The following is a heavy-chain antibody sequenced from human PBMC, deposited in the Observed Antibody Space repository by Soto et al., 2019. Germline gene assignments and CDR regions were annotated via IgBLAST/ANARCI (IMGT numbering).Heavy chain of an antibody. CDR2: MFYGVST. D-gene: IGHD3-3*02. J-gene: IGHJ4*02. CDR3: ARLPSRHLVDY. V-gene: IGHV4-39*01. CDR1: GSSINSSGYY. Sequence: SETLSLTCTVSGSSINSSGYYWGWIRQPPGKGLEWIGSMFYGVSTYYNPSRKSRVTVSVDTSKNQFSLNLRSVTAADTAVYYCARLPSRHLVDYWGQGTLVTVSS.